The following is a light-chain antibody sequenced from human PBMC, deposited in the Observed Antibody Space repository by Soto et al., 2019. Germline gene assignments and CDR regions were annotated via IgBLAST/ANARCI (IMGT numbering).Light chain of an antibody. CDR2: DAS. J-gene: IGKJ4*01. V-gene: IGKV3-11*01. CDR1: QSVSSY. CDR3: QQRRNWPPLT. Sequence: EIGLTQSPATLSLSPGERATLSCRTSQSVSSYLAWYQQKPGQAPRLLIYDASNRATGIPARFSGSGSGTDFTLTISSLAPEDFAVYYCQQRRNWPPLTFGGGTKVEIK.